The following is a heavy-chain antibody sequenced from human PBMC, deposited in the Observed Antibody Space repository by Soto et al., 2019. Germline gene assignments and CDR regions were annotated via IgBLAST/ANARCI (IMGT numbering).Heavy chain of an antibody. CDR1: GGSGSSGSYD. D-gene: IGHD5-12*01. J-gene: IGHJ4*01. V-gene: IGHV4-61*01. CDR2: IYSSGST. Sequence: PSETLSLTCTLSGGSGSSGSYDSSSIRQPPGKGLEWIGYIYSSGSTHHNPSLKSRVTISVDTSQNQFSLKLSSVTAADTAVYYCARGQGSGSARRHFDYWGRRPMVTVS. CDR3: ARGQGSGSARRHFDY.